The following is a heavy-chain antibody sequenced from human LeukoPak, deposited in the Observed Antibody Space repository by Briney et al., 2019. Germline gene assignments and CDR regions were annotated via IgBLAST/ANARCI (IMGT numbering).Heavy chain of an antibody. CDR1: GGSISSSSYY. J-gene: IGHJ4*02. V-gene: IGHV4-39*07. CDR2: IYYSGST. Sequence: ASETLSLTCTVSGGSISSSSYYWGWIRQPPGKGLEWLGSIYYSGSTYYNPSLKSRVTISVDTSKNKFSLKLSAVTAAATAVYSWARVDSSPYPSDYWAREPWSPSPQ. CDR3: ARVDSSPYPSDY. D-gene: IGHD3-22*01.